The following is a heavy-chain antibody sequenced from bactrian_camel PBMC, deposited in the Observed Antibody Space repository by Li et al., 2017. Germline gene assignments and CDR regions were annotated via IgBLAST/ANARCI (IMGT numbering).Heavy chain of an antibody. V-gene: IGHV3S53*01. J-gene: IGHJ6*01. D-gene: IGHD2*01. CDR3: AADCPTTRASLKVVVTALDFGR. Sequence: QVQLVESGGGSVQAGGSLTLACTLSGHIKDNCMGWLRQAPGKEREGVAAIAGDGSISYADSVKGRFTISQDTAKSTLWLQMNGLKAEDSAMYFCAADCPTTRASLKVVVTALDFGRWGQGTQVTVS. CDR1: GHIKDNC. CDR2: IAGDGSI.